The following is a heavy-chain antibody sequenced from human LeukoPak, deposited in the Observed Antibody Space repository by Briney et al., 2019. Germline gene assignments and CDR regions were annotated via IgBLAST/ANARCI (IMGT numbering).Heavy chain of an antibody. D-gene: IGHD4-23*01. CDR1: GGTFSSYA. CDR3: ARNSNGGNQYYFDY. J-gene: IGHJ4*02. Sequence: ASVKVSCKASGGTFSSYAISWVRQAPGQGLEWMGGIIPIFGTANYAQKFQGRVTITTDESTSTAYMEPSSLRSEDTAVYYCARNSNGGNQYYFDYWGQGTLVTVSS. V-gene: IGHV1-69*05. CDR2: IIPIFGTA.